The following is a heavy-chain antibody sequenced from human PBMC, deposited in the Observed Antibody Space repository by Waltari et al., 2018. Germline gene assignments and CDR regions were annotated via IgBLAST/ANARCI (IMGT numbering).Heavy chain of an antibody. D-gene: IGHD3-10*01. Sequence: QVQLVQSGAEVKKPGASVKVSCKASGYTFTGYYMHWVRQAPGQGLEWRGWSNPNRGGTNYAQKFQGRVTMTRDTSISTAYMELSRLRSDDTAVYYCASGSGSYYYYYGMDVWGQGTTVTVSS. CDR2: SNPNRGGT. V-gene: IGHV1-2*02. J-gene: IGHJ6*02. CDR1: GYTFTGYY. CDR3: ASGSGSYYYYYGMDV.